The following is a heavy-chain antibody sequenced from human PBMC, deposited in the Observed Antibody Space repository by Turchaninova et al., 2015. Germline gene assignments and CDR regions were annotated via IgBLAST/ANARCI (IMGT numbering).Heavy chain of an antibody. Sequence: QVTLDPLGAEVKMPVSAWSIALKGAGRTLRSDAISAVRQDPGHEQTWRRGIIPIVGTANYDTAFQGRDTITSDASTSTASRALSILRSEDTAVYYCARCSGGSWRLFDYWGQGTLVTVSS. CDR3: ARCSGGSWRLFDY. V-gene: IGHV1-69*01. J-gene: IGHJ4*02. D-gene: IGHD1-1*01. CDR2: IIPIVGTA. CDR1: GRTLRSDA.